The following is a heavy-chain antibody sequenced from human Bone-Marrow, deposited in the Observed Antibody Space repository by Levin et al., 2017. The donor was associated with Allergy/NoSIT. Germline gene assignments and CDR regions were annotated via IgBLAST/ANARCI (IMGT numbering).Heavy chain of an antibody. CDR2: ISGSGGST. CDR1: GFTFSSYA. J-gene: IGHJ4*02. D-gene: IGHD3-16*01. Sequence: PGGSLRLSCAASGFTFSSYAMSWVRQAPGKGLEWVSAISGSGGSTYYADSVKGRFTISRDNSKNTLYLQMNSLRAEDTAVYYCAKDLPFGGVGSSYLQYYFDYWGQGTLVTVSS. V-gene: IGHV3-23*01. CDR3: AKDLPFGGVGSSYLQYYFDY.